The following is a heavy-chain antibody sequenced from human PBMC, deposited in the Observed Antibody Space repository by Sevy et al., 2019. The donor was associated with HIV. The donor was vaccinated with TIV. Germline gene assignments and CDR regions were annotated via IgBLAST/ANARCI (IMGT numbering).Heavy chain of an antibody. CDR1: GFTFNYAW. Sequence: GGSLRLSCAASGFTFNYAWMSWVRQAPGKGLEWVGRIKSKSDGGIADYAAHVKGRFTISRDDSENTLYLQMNSLKTEDTAVYYCASVVKNDFWDGHVNYYGLDVWGQGTTVTVSS. CDR2: IKSKSDGGIA. CDR3: ASVVKNDFWDGHVNYYGLDV. V-gene: IGHV3-15*01. D-gene: IGHD3-3*01. J-gene: IGHJ6*02.